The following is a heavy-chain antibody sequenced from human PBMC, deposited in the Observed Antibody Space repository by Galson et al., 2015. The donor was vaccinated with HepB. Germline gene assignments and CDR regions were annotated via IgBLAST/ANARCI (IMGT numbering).Heavy chain of an antibody. Sequence: SLRLSCAASGFTFSSYSMNWVRQAPGKGLEWVSSISSSSSYIYYADSVKGRFTISRDNAKNSLYLQMNSLRAEDTAVYYCARRTPMTTMTPGAFDIWGQGTMVTVSS. D-gene: IGHD4-17*01. V-gene: IGHV3-21*01. J-gene: IGHJ3*02. CDR2: ISSSSSYI. CDR1: GFTFSSYS. CDR3: ARRTPMTTMTPGAFDI.